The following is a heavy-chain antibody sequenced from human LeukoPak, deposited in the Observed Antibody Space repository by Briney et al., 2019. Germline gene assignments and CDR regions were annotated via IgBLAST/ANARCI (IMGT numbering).Heavy chain of an antibody. Sequence: SETLSLTCTVSGDSISSGDYYWTWIRQPPGKGLEWIGYIYFTGTTYYNPSLKSRVTISVDTSKNQFSLKLSSVTAADTAVYYCARENGDYYASDAAATFDYWGQGTLVTVSS. V-gene: IGHV4-30-4*01. CDR3: ARENGDYYASDAAATFDY. D-gene: IGHD3-10*01. CDR1: GDSISSGDYY. J-gene: IGHJ4*02. CDR2: IYFTGTT.